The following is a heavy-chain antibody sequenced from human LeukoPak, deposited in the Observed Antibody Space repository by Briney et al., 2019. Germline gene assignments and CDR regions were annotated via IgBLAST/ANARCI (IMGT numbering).Heavy chain of an antibody. J-gene: IGHJ4*02. V-gene: IGHV1-18*01. Sequence: ASVKVSCKASGYTFTSYGISWVRQAPGQGLEWMGWISAYNGNTNYAQKLQGRVTMTTDTSTSTAYMELRSLRSDDTAVYYCARDRVARVPAARIDCWGQGTLVTVSS. D-gene: IGHD2-2*01. CDR2: ISAYNGNT. CDR1: GYTFTSYG. CDR3: ARDRVARVPAARIDC.